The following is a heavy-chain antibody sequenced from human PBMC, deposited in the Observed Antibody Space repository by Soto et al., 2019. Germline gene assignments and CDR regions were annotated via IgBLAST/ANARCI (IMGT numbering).Heavy chain of an antibody. Sequence: GGSLRLSCAASGFTFSSYWMSWVRQAPGKGLEWVANIKQDGSEKYYVDSVKGRFTISRDNAKNSLYLQMNSLRAEDTAVYYCARDKRYYDSSGPQGYWGQGTLVTVSS. V-gene: IGHV3-7*01. CDR2: IKQDGSEK. CDR1: GFTFSSYW. J-gene: IGHJ4*02. CDR3: ARDKRYYDSSGPQGY. D-gene: IGHD3-22*01.